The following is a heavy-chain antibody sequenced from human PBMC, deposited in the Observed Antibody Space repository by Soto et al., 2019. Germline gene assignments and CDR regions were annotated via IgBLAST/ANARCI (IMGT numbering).Heavy chain of an antibody. CDR2: IIPIFGIA. V-gene: IGHV1-69*02. CDR1: GGTFSSYT. D-gene: IGHD5-12*01. J-gene: IGHJ4*02. CDR3: AKTRQGYSGYGWALDY. Sequence: QVQLVQSGAEVKKPGSSVKVSCKASGGTFSSYTISWVRQAPGQGLEWMGRIIPIFGIANYAQKFQGRVTITADKSTSTAYMELSSLRSEDTAVYYCAKTRQGYSGYGWALDYWGQGTQVTVSS.